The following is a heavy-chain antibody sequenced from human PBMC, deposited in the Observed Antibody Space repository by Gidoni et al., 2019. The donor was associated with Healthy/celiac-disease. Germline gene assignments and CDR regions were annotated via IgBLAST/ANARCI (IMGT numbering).Heavy chain of an antibody. CDR2: INPSCGSP. V-gene: IGHV1-46*03. D-gene: IGHD6-19*01. J-gene: IGHJ5*02. CDR3: ARDSSGWGNWFDP. CDR1: GYTFTSYY. Sequence: QVQLVQSGAEVKKPGASVKVSCKASGYTFTSYYMHWVRQAPGQGLEWMGIINPSCGSPIYAQKFQGRVTMTRYTSTSTVYMELSSLRSEDTAVYYCARDSSGWGNWFDPWGQGTLVTVSS.